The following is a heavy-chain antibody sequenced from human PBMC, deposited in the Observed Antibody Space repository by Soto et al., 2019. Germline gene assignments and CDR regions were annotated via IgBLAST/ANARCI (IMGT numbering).Heavy chain of an antibody. CDR3: ARHRTWGVESLPGGMDV. J-gene: IGHJ6*02. V-gene: IGHV5-10-1*01. D-gene: IGHD3-16*01. CDR1: GYTSTTYR. Sequence: LGESLTLSCSVSGYTSTTYRISCLRQTPWKCLEWMGRIDPSDSYPNYNPSFQGHVTISADKSISTAYLQWSSLKASDTAMYYCARHRTWGVESLPGGMDVWGQGTTVTVSS. CDR2: IDPSDSYP.